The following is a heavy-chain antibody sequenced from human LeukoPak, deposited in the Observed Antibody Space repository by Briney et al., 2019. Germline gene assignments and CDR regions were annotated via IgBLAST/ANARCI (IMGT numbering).Heavy chain of an antibody. CDR2: IRYDGNNK. Sequence: GGSLRLSCGASGFTFSNYGMLWVRQAPGKGLEWVAFIRYDGNNKLYADSMKGRFTISRDNSKNTLYLHIISLRAEDTAVYYCVKDNPLDYWGQGTLVIVSS. CDR1: GFTFSNYG. CDR3: VKDNPLDY. J-gene: IGHJ4*02. D-gene: IGHD1-14*01. V-gene: IGHV3-30*02.